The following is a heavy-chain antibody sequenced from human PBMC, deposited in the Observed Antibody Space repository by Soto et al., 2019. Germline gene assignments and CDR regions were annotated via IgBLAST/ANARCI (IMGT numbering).Heavy chain of an antibody. V-gene: IGHV1-69*01. J-gene: IGHJ4*02. Sequence: QVQLVQSGAEVKKPGSSVKVSCKASGGTFSSYAISWVLQAPGQGLEWMGGIIPIFGTANYAQKFQGRVTITADESTSTAYMELSSLRSEDTAVYYCARDGTDYYDSSGYINFDYWGQGTLVTVSS. CDR3: ARDGTDYYDSSGYINFDY. CDR1: GGTFSSYA. D-gene: IGHD3-22*01. CDR2: IIPIFGTA.